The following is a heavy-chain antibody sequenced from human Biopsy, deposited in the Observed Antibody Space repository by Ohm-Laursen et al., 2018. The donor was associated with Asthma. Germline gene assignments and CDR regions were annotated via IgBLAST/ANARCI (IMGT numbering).Heavy chain of an antibody. CDR3: ARHWSGTGWHDIYNWFDP. V-gene: IGHV4-39*01. D-gene: IGHD1-1*01. CDR1: GASSITTTNY. J-gene: IGHJ5*01. CDR2: IYYSGTT. Sequence: PSETLSLTWAVSGASSITTTNYWAWIRQPPGERLEWVGSIYYSGTTIYNWSLKSRLSLSVDTSRNQFSLRLRSVTAADTAVYYCARHWSGTGWHDIYNWFDPWGQGTQVTVSS.